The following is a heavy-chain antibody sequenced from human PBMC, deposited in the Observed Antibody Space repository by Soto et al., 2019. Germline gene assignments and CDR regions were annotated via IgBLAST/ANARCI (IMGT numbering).Heavy chain of an antibody. J-gene: IGHJ6*02. Sequence: GGSLRLSCVASDFTFSNAWMNWVRQAPGKGLEWVGRIKSKTNGETTDYAAPVKGRFTISRDDSKDTLYLQMNSLKTEDTAVYCCTTDGPWQIGGVDVWGQGNTVTVSS. CDR1: DFTFSNAW. V-gene: IGHV3-15*07. CDR3: TTDGPWQIGGVDV. CDR2: IKSKTNGETT. D-gene: IGHD3-22*01.